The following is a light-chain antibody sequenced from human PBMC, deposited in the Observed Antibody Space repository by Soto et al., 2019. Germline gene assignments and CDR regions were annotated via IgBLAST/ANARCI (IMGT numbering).Light chain of an antibody. J-gene: IGLJ1*01. CDR2: RNN. CDR3: AAWDDSLSGLYV. Sequence: QSVLTQPPSASGTPGQRVTISCSGSSSNIGSNFVYWYQQLPGTAPKVLISRNNQRRSGVPDRFSGSKSGTSASLVISGLRSEDEADYYCAAWDDSLSGLYVFGTGTKLTVL. V-gene: IGLV1-47*01. CDR1: SSNIGSNF.